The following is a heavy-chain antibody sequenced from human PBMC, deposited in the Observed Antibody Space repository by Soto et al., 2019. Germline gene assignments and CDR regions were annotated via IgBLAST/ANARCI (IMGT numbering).Heavy chain of an antibody. CDR2: IKSKTDGGTT. V-gene: IGHV3-15*07. CDR1: GFTFSNAW. J-gene: IGHJ6*02. D-gene: IGHD6-13*01. Sequence: EVQLVESGGGLVKPGGSLRLSCAASGFTFSNAWMNWVLQAPGKGLEWVGRIKSKTDGGTTDYAAPVKGRFTISRDDSKNTLYMQMNRLKTEDTAVYYCTTAVEQLGSGGMDVWGQVTTVTVSS. CDR3: TTAVEQLGSGGMDV.